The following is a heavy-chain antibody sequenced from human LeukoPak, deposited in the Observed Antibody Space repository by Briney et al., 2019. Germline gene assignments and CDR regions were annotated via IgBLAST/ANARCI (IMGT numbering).Heavy chain of an antibody. CDR2: IYTSGST. Sequence: SETLSLTCTVSGGSISSGSYYWSWIRQPAGKGLEWIGRIYTSGSTNYNPSLKSRVTISVDTSKNQFSLKLSSVTAADTAVYYCAREGYYCSGGSCFNWFDPWGQGTLVTVSS. CDR1: GGSISSGSYY. CDR3: AREGYYCSGGSCFNWFDP. D-gene: IGHD2-15*01. V-gene: IGHV4-61*02. J-gene: IGHJ5*02.